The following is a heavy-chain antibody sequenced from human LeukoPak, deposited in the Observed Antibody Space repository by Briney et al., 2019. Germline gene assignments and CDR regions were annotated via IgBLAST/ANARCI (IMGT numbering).Heavy chain of an antibody. CDR2: MNPNSGNT. CDR3: ARQYSDILTGYHRGELYWYFDL. CDR1: GYTFTSYD. D-gene: IGHD3-9*01. J-gene: IGHJ2*01. V-gene: IGHV1-8*03. Sequence: ASVKVSCKASGYTFTSYDINWVRQATGQGLEWMGWMNPNSGNTGYAQKFQGRVTITRNTSISTAYMELNSLRSEDTAVYYCARQYSDILTGYHRGELYWYFDLWGRGTLVTVSS.